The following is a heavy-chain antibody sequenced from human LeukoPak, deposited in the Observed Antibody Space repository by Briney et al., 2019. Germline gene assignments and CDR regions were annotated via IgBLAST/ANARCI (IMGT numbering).Heavy chain of an antibody. Sequence: PSETLSLTCTVSGGSISSGGYYWSWIRQPPGKGLEWIGYIYHSGSTYYNSSLKSRVTISVDRSKNQFSLKLSSVTAADTAVYYCARGWLGSSIDYWGQGTLVTVSS. CDR1: GGSISSGGYY. J-gene: IGHJ4*02. CDR3: ARGWLGSSIDY. D-gene: IGHD6-6*01. CDR2: IYHSGST. V-gene: IGHV4-30-2*01.